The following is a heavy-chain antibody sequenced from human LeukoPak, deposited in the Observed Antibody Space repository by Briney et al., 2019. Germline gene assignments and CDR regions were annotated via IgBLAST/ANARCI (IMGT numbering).Heavy chain of an antibody. Sequence: ASVKVSCKASGYTFTGYYMHWVRQAPGQGLEWMGWINPNSGGTNYAQEFQGRVTVTRDTSISTAYMELSRLRSDDTAVYYCAREPGYCSGGSCHYYYMDVWGKGTTVTVSS. J-gene: IGHJ6*03. D-gene: IGHD2-15*01. CDR3: AREPGYCSGGSCHYYYMDV. V-gene: IGHV1-2*02. CDR2: INPNSGGT. CDR1: GYTFTGYY.